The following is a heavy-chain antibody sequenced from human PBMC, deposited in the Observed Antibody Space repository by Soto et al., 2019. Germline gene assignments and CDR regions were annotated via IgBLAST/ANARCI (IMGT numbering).Heavy chain of an antibody. D-gene: IGHD6-25*01. CDR1: GFTFSFYA. Sequence: QVQLVESGGGVVQPGRSLRLSCAASGFTFSFYAMHWVRQAPGEGLEWVALISYDGSDKFYADSVKGRFPISRDNSKNTLFLQMNSLRPEDTAVYYCARDGGERGYGYGYGMDVWGQGTTVSVPS. CDR2: ISYDGSDK. J-gene: IGHJ6*02. CDR3: ARDGGERGYGYGYGMDV. V-gene: IGHV3-30-3*01.